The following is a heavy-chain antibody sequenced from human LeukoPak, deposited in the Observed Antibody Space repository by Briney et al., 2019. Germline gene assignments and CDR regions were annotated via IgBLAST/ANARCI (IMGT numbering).Heavy chain of an antibody. Sequence: PSETLSLTCTVSGGSISSYYWSWIRQPPGKRLEWIGYIYYSGSTNYNPSLKRRVTISVDTSKNQFSLKLSSVTAADTAVYYCARGIAAAGSDYYYYYMDVWGKGTTVTVSS. J-gene: IGHJ6*03. CDR1: GGSISSYY. D-gene: IGHD6-13*01. V-gene: IGHV4-59*01. CDR3: ARGIAAAGSDYYYYYMDV. CDR2: IYYSGST.